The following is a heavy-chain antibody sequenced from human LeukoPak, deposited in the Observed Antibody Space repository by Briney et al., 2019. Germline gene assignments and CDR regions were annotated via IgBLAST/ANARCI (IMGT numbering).Heavy chain of an antibody. D-gene: IGHD7-27*01. CDR3: ASRKLGNDY. Sequence: SETLSLTCTVSGGSISSGSYYWSWIRQPAGKGLEWIGYIYHTGSTSYSPSLKSRVTISADTSQNQFSLKLSSVTAADTAVYYCASRKLGNDYWGQGTLVTVSS. CDR1: GGSISSGSYY. CDR2: IYHTGST. V-gene: IGHV4-61*10. J-gene: IGHJ4*02.